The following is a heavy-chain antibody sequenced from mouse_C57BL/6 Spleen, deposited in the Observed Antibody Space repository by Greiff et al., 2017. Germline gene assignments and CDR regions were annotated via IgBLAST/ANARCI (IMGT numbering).Heavy chain of an antibody. J-gene: IGHJ3*01. CDR3: ARYGSSGTWFAY. CDR2: IDPSDSAT. CDR1: GYTFTSYW. Sequence: QVQLQQPGAELVRPGSSVKLSCKASGYTFTSYWMHWVKQRPIQGLEWIGNIDPSDSATHYNQKFKDKATLTVDKSSSTAYMQLSSLTSEDSAVYYCARYGSSGTWFAYWGQGTLVTVAA. V-gene: IGHV1-52*01. D-gene: IGHD1-1*01.